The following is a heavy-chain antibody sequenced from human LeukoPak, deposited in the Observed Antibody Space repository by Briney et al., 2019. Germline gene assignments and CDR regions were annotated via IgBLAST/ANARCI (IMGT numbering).Heavy chain of an antibody. CDR1: GFTFSSYG. J-gene: IGHJ3*02. Sequence: GRSLRLSCAASGFTFSSYGMHWVRQAPGKGLEWVAVISYDGSNKYYAGSVKVRFTISRDNSKNTLNLQMNSLRAEDTAVYYCAKDKMFYYDSSGYYPDAFDIWGQGTMVTVSS. CDR2: ISYDGSNK. D-gene: IGHD3-22*01. V-gene: IGHV3-30*18. CDR3: AKDKMFYYDSSGYYPDAFDI.